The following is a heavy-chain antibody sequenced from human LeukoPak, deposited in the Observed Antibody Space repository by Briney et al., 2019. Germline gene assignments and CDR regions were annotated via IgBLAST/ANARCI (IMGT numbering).Heavy chain of an antibody. V-gene: IGHV3-23*01. CDR2: ISGGYNT. D-gene: IGHD4-17*01. Sequence: GGSLRLSCAASGFTFSNYAMSWVRQAPGKGLEWVSAISGGYNTYYADSVKGRFTMSRDNSKNTLHLQMNSLRAEDTAVYYCAKKTSDYGDASSPDYWGQGTLVTVSS. CDR1: GFTFSNYA. J-gene: IGHJ4*02. CDR3: AKKTSDYGDASSPDY.